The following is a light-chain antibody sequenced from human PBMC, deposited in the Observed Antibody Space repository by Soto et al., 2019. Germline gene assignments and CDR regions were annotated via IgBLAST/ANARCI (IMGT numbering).Light chain of an antibody. Sequence: QSALTQPASVSGSPGQSITISCTGTSSDIGGYNYVSWYQQYPGKAPQLMIFGVSDRPSGVSNRFSGSKSGTTASLTISGLQAEDEADYYCRSYKTSSTVVVFGGGTKLTVL. CDR3: RSYKTSSTVVV. CDR1: SSDIGGYNY. J-gene: IGLJ2*01. CDR2: GVS. V-gene: IGLV2-14*01.